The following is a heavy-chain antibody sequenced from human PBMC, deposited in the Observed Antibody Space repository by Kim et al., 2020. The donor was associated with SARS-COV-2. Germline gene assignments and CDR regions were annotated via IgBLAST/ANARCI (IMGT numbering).Heavy chain of an antibody. J-gene: IGHJ4*02. D-gene: IGHD5-18*01. V-gene: IGHV3-64D*06. Sequence: ADHVKGRFTISRDNSKNTLYLQMSGLKAEDTALYYCAKDQKEYSYGFFFDSWGQGTLVTVSS. CDR3: AKDQKEYSYGFFFDS.